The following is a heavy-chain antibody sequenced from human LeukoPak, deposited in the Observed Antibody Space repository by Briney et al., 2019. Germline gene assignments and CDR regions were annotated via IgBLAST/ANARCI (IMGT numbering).Heavy chain of an antibody. D-gene: IGHD2-2*01. V-gene: IGHV4-34*01. Sequence: KPSETLSLTCAVYGGSFSGYYWSWIRQPPGKGLEWIGEINHSGSTNYNPSLKSRVTISVDTSKNQFSLKLSSVTAADTAVYYCARGPRVVPAANHRWFDPWGQGTLVTVSS. CDR3: ARGPRVVPAANHRWFDP. CDR2: INHSGST. CDR1: GGSFSGYY. J-gene: IGHJ5*02.